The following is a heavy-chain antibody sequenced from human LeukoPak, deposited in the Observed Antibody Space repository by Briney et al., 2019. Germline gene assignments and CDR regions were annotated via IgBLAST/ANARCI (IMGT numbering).Heavy chain of an antibody. CDR2: ISGYNGNT. Sequence: ASVKVSCKASDYTLIDYDISWVRQATGQGLEWMGWISGYNGNTNYAQKLQGRVTMTTDTSSTTAYMELRSLRFDDTAMYYCVRDESVFDIWGQGTMVTVSP. CDR3: VRDESVFDI. J-gene: IGHJ3*02. V-gene: IGHV1-18*01. CDR1: DYTLIDYD. D-gene: IGHD5/OR15-5a*01.